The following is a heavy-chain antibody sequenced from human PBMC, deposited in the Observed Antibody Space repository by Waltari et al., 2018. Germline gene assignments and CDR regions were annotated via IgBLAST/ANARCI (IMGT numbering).Heavy chain of an antibody. V-gene: IGHV3-30*18. CDR1: GITLKSYG. CDR3: AKDPAYSDYYYYGMDL. CDR2: ISQFGAYT. D-gene: IGHD2-15*01. Sequence: QVRLVESGGGVVQPGRSLRLSCEGSGITLKSYGMHWVRQPPGRGLEWGAVISQFGAYTFYADSVKGRFTISRDDSKNTVSLQMHSLRAEDTAVYFFAKDPAYSDYYYYGMDLWGQGTTVTVSS. J-gene: IGHJ6*02.